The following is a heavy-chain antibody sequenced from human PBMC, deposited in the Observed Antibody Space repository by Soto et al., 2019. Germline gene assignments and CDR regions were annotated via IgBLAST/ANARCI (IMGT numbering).Heavy chain of an antibody. V-gene: IGHV4-59*08. CDR1: GDSLSSYY. D-gene: IGHD2-15*01. J-gene: IGHJ6*03. Sequence: QVQLQESGPGLVKPSETLSLPCSVSGDSLSSYYWSWIRQPPGKGMEWIGYIYYSGTTNYDPSLKSRVTMSVDTSKNQFSLTLSYVTAADTDVYFCSRLTPISLSGLSYSYHYIGVWGKGTTVTVSS. CDR3: SRLTPISLSGLSYSYHYIGV. CDR2: IYYSGTT.